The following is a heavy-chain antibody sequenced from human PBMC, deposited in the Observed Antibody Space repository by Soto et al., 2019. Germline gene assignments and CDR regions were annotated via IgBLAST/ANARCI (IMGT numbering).Heavy chain of an antibody. Sequence: ASVKVSCKASGYTFTSYPMHWVRQAPGQGLEWMGWISAYNGNTNYAQTLQGRVTMTTDTSTSTAYMELRSLRSDDTAVYYCVRASPYYDSRVYPTYWYIDLWGRGPLVTVSS. D-gene: IGHD3-22*01. V-gene: IGHV1-18*01. CDR1: GYTFTSYP. J-gene: IGHJ2*01. CDR2: ISAYNGNT. CDR3: VRASPYYDSRVYPTYWYIDL.